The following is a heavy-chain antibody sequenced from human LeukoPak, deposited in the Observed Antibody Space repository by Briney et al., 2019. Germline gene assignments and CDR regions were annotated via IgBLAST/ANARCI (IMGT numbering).Heavy chain of an antibody. CDR1: GDSISNSGYY. V-gene: IGHV4-39*01. CDR2: INHSGTT. CDR3: ARKKLVARGYFDF. D-gene: IGHD6-13*01. J-gene: IGHJ4*02. Sequence: SETLSLTCAVSGDSISNSGYYWDWIRQSPGKGLEWIGSINHSGTTYYEPSLKSRVTISVDASKNQFSLKLSSVTAADTTIYYCARKKLVARGYFDFWGRGIPVTVSS.